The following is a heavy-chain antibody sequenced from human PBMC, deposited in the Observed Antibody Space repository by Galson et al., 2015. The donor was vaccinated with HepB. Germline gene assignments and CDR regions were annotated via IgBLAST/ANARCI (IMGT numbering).Heavy chain of an antibody. CDR3: AKDQLRFLEWLLYRYMDV. V-gene: IGHV3-30*18. CDR2: ISYDGSNK. D-gene: IGHD3-3*01. J-gene: IGHJ6*03. CDR1: GFTFSSYG. Sequence: SLRLSCAASGFTFSSYGMHWVRQAPGKGLEWVAVISYDGSNKYYADTVKGRFTITRDNSKNTLYLQMNSLRAEDTAVYYCAKDQLRFLEWLLYRYMDVWGKGTTVTVSS.